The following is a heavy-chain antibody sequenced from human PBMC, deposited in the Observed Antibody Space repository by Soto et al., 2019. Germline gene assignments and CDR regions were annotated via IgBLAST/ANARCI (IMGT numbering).Heavy chain of an antibody. Sequence: GGSPRLSGAASGFVFSDYYMRWIRQAPGKGLEWVSYIDSTSGHTVYADSVKGRFTISRDNAKKSLFLQMNSLRAEDTAVYYCARGRYADSYWGQGALVTVSS. J-gene: IGHJ4*02. CDR1: GFVFSDYY. CDR3: ARGRYADSY. V-gene: IGHV3-11*05. D-gene: IGHD2-2*01. CDR2: IDSTSGHT.